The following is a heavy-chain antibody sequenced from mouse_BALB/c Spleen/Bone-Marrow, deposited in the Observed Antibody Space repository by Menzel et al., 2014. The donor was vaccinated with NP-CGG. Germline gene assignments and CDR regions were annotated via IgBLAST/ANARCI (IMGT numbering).Heavy chain of an antibody. V-gene: IGHV5-6-4*01. CDR2: ISTGGTYT. CDR3: SRGYGNCFDY. Sequence: DVQLQESGGGLVKPGGSLKLSCSASGFTFSSSIMFWVRQTPERRLEWVATISTGGTYTYYPDSVKGRFTISRDNAKNTLYLQMSSLKSEDTAMYYCSRGYGNCFDYWGQGTTLTVSS. D-gene: IGHD2-10*02. CDR1: GFTFSSSI. J-gene: IGHJ2*01.